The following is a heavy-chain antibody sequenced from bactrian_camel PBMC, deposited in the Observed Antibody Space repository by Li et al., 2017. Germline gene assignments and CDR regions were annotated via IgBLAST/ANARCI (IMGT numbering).Heavy chain of an antibody. CDR3: AADWRVPWRCTVVAGSRFDY. D-gene: IGHD6*01. J-gene: IGHJ6*01. Sequence: QLVESGGGLVQPGGSLRLSCAASGDIYSSNYMGWFRQTPGKEREGVAAIDRGGITTVYAGSVKGRFTISQDNAKNTVYLQMSSLKPEDTAMYYCAADWRVPWRCTVVAGSRFDYWGQGTQVTVS. V-gene: IGHV3S40*01. CDR1: GDIYSSNY. CDR2: IDRGGITT.